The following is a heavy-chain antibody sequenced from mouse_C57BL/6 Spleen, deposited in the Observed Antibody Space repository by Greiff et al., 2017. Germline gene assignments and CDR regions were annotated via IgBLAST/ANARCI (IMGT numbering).Heavy chain of an antibody. CDR1: GYTFTDYE. CDR3: TRPGTDYAMDY. Sequence: QVQLQQSGAELVRPGASVTLSCKASGYTFTDYEMHWVKQTPVHGLEWIGAIDPETGGTAYHQKFKGKAILTADKSSSTAYMELRSLTSEDSAVYYCTRPGTDYAMDYWGQGTSVTVSS. CDR2: IDPETGGT. J-gene: IGHJ4*01. V-gene: IGHV1-15*01. D-gene: IGHD4-1*01.